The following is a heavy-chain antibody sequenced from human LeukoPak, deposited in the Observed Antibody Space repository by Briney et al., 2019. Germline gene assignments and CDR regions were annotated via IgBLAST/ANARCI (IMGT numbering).Heavy chain of an antibody. D-gene: IGHD1-14*01. CDR3: ARDGENQYYFDY. V-gene: IGHV4-59*01. Sequence: KPSETLSLTCTVSGGSISSYYWSWIRQPPGKGLEWIGYIYYSGSTNYNPSLKSRVTISVDTSKNQFSLKLSSVTAADTAVYYCARDGENQYYFDYWGQGTLVTVPS. CDR1: GGSISSYY. J-gene: IGHJ4*02. CDR2: IYYSGST.